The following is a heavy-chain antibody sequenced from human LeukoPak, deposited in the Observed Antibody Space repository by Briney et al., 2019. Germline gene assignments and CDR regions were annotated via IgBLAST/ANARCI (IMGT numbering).Heavy chain of an antibody. J-gene: IGHJ4*02. CDR3: ATVKSPVYCSSTSCHSYYSDY. Sequence: ASVKVSCKVSGYTLTELSMHWVRQAPGKGLEWMGGFDPEDGETIYAQKFQGRVTMTEDTSTDTAYMELSSLRSEDTAVYYCATVKSPVYCSSTSCHSYYSDYWGQGTLVTVSS. CDR2: FDPEDGET. V-gene: IGHV1-24*01. CDR1: GYTLTELS. D-gene: IGHD2-2*01.